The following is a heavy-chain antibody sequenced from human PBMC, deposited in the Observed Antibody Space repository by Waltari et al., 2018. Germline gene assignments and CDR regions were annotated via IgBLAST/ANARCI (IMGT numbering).Heavy chain of an antibody. CDR3: ARVNFDISGYYPDNYFDY. Sequence: QALLVQSGAALRKPGAPVKVSRQASGYTFVDYNLQWGRQAPGQGLEWMGWINPNSGGTKLAQKFQGRVTMTRDTSITTAYMELSRLTFDDTAVYYCARVNFDISGYYPDNYFDYWGQGILVTVSS. D-gene: IGHD3-22*01. CDR2: INPNSGGT. J-gene: IGHJ4*02. CDR1: GYTFVDYN. V-gene: IGHV1-2*02.